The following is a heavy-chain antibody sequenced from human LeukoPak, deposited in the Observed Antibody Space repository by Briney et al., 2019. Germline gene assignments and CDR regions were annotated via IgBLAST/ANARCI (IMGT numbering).Heavy chain of an antibody. Sequence: SETLSLTCTVSGGSISSYYWSWIRQPPGKGLEWIGYIYYSGSTNYNPSLKSRVTISVDTSKNQFSLKLSSVTAADTAVYYCARHVRDRVTHGFYFDYWGQGTLVTVSS. CDR1: GGSISSYY. CDR3: ARHVRDRVTHGFYFDY. D-gene: IGHD2-21*02. CDR2: IYYSGST. J-gene: IGHJ4*02. V-gene: IGHV4-59*08.